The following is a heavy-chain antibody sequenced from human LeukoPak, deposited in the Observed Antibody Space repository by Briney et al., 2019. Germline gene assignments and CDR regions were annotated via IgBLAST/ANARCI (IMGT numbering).Heavy chain of an antibody. Sequence: PGRSLRLSCAASGFTFSSYAMAWVRQASGKGLAWVSTISGSGVSTYYADSVKGRFTISRDNSKNTLYLQMNSLRAEDTAVYYCAKDLRGIQLKDYWGQGTLVTVSS. D-gene: IGHD1-1*01. J-gene: IGHJ4*02. V-gene: IGHV3-23*01. CDR1: GFTFSSYA. CDR3: AKDLRGIQLKDY. CDR2: ISGSGVST.